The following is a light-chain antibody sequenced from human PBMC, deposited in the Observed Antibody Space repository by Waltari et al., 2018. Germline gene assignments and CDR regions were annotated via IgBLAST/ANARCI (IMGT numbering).Light chain of an antibody. Sequence: QSAPTQPASVSGSPGQSITISCTGTNSDVGRYNLVSWYQQHPDKAPKLIIYDVNERPSGVPDRRPGSKSGDKASLTISGLQAEDEADYYCCSDAGSFTWVFGGGTKLTVL. CDR1: NSDVGRYNL. CDR3: CSDAGSFTWV. CDR2: DVN. J-gene: IGLJ3*02. V-gene: IGLV2-23*02.